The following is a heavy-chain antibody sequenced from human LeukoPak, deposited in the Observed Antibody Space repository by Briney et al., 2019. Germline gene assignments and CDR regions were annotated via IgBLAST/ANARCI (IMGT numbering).Heavy chain of an antibody. CDR1: GGSISSYY. D-gene: IGHD3-10*01. CDR2: INHSGST. Sequence: SETLSLTCTVSGGSISSYYWSWIRQPPGKGLEWIGEINHSGSTNYNPSLKSRVTISVDTSKNQFSLKLSSVTAADTAVYYCARGRSRNYYGSGSYYQYYFDYWGQGTLVTVSS. J-gene: IGHJ4*02. V-gene: IGHV4-34*01. CDR3: ARGRSRNYYGSGSYYQYYFDY.